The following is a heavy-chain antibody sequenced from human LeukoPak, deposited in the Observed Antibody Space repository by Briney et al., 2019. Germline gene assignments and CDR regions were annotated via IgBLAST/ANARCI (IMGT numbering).Heavy chain of an antibody. J-gene: IGHJ4*02. CDR1: GASLSDYY. Sequence: SETLSLTCAVHGASLSDYYWTWIRQSPEKGLECIGAIDHRGSANYNPSLESRVTISLDTSKNQFSLNLASVTAADAAVYYCTSLFSASGTFDSWGQGTLVAVSS. CDR2: IDHRGSA. D-gene: IGHD3-10*01. V-gene: IGHV4-34*01. CDR3: TSLFSASGTFDS.